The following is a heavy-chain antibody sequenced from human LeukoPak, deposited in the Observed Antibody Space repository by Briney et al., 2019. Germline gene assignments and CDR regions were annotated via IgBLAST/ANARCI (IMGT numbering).Heavy chain of an antibody. D-gene: IGHD6-19*01. J-gene: IGHJ4*02. CDR1: GYTFTSYA. CDR2: INAGNGNT. V-gene: IGHV1-3*01. CDR3: ARGEKYSSGWYRPDFDY. Sequence: VASVKVSCKASGYTFTSYAMHWVRQAPGQRLEWMGWINAGNGNTKYSQKFQGRVTITRDTSASTAYMELSSLRSEDTAVYYCARGEKYSSGWYRPDFDYWGQGTLVTVSS.